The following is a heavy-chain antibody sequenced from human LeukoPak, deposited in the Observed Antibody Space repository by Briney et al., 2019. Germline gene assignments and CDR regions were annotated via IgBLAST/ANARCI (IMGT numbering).Heavy chain of an antibody. Sequence: GGSLRLSCAASGFTFSSYWMSWVRQAPGKGLEWVANIKQDGSEKYYVDSVKGRFTISRDNAKNSLYLQMNSLRAEDTAVYYCARDRSWVERGDWCDPCGQGTLVTVSS. J-gene: IGHJ5*02. CDR2: IKQDGSEK. CDR1: GFTFSSYW. CDR3: ARDRSWVERGDWCDP. V-gene: IGHV3-7*04. D-gene: IGHD6-13*01.